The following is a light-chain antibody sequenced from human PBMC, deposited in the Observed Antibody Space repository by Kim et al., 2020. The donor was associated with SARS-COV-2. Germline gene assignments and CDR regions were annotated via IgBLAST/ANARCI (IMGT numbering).Light chain of an antibody. CDR3: QQFGGSPMYS. V-gene: IGKV3-20*01. CDR2: GAS. J-gene: IGKJ2*03. Sequence: PGERATLSCRASHTVTSNYLSWYQQTPGQPPRLLIYGASTRATGTPDRFTGTGSGTDFTLTIRRLEPEDFAVYYCQQFGGSPMYSFGQGTKLEI. CDR1: HTVTSNY.